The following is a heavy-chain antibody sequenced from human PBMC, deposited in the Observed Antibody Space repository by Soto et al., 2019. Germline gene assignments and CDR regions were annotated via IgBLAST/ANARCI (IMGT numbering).Heavy chain of an antibody. CDR2: ISSSSSYT. D-gene: IGHD2-15*01. J-gene: IGHJ6*02. CDR1: GFTFSDYY. V-gene: IGHV3-11*06. Sequence: QVQLVESGGGLVKPGGSLRLSCAASGFTFSDYYMSWIRQAPGKGLEWVSYISSSSSYTNYADSVKGRFTISRDNAKNSLYLQMNSLRVEDTAVYYCAREGVRNCSGGSCYVVYYGMDVWGQGTTVTVSS. CDR3: AREGVRNCSGGSCYVVYYGMDV.